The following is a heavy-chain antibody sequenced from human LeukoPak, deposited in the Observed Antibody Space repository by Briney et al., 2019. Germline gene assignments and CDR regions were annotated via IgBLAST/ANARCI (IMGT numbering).Heavy chain of an antibody. Sequence: PGGSLRLSCAASGFSFSNYRMSWVRQAPGRGLEWVGFIRSKASGGTTEYTASVKGRFTISRDDSKSIAYLQMNSLITEDTAVYYCTRGYSIDYWGQGTQVTVSS. CDR3: TRGYSIDY. CDR2: IRSKASGGTT. V-gene: IGHV3-49*04. J-gene: IGHJ4*02. D-gene: IGHD4-11*01. CDR1: GFSFSNYR.